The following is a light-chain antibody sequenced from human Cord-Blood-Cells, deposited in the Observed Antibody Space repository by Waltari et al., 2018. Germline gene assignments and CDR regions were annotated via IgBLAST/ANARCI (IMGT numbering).Light chain of an antibody. CDR1: RSAVGGYNY. V-gene: IGLV2-11*01. J-gene: IGLJ2*01. CDR2: DVS. CDR3: CSYAGSYTLV. Sequence: QSALTQPRSVSGSPGQSVTLSCTGTRSAVGGYNYVPWYQQHPGKAPKLMIYDVSKRPSGVPDRVSGSKSGNTASLTISGLQAEDEADYYCCSYAGSYTLVFGGGTKLTVL.